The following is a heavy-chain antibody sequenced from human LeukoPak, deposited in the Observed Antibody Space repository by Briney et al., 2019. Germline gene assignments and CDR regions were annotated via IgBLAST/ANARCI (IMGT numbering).Heavy chain of an antibody. CDR2: IIPIFGTA. CDR1: GGTFSSYA. V-gene: IGHV1-69*05. J-gene: IGHJ4*02. CDR3: ARGAFYDSSGYLGGNFDY. D-gene: IGHD3-22*01. Sequence: ASVKVSCKASGGTFSSYAISWVRQAPGQGLEWMGRIIPIFGTASYAQKFQGRVTITTDESTSTAYMELSSLRSEDTAVYYCARGAFYDSSGYLGGNFDYWGQGTLVTVSS.